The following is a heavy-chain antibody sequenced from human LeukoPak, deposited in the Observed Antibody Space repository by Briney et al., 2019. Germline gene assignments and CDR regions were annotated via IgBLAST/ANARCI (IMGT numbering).Heavy chain of an antibody. J-gene: IGHJ3*02. D-gene: IGHD5-18*01. CDR2: IYYSGST. Sequence: SETLSLTCTVSGGSISSSSYYWGWIRQPPGKGLEWIGSIYYSGSTYYNPSLKSRVTISVDTSKNQFSLKLSSVTAADTAVYYCARNRGYSYGWDDAFDIWGQGTMVTVSS. CDR1: GGSISSSSYY. CDR3: ARNRGYSYGWDDAFDI. V-gene: IGHV4-39*01.